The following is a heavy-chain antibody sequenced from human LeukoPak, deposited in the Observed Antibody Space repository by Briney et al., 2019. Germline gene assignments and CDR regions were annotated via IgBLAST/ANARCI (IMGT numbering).Heavy chain of an antibody. D-gene: IGHD1-26*01. CDR2: ISGSGDST. CDR3: ARDSGSYLQPTDY. Sequence: GGSLRLSCTASGFTFSTYAMTWVRQAPGKGLEWVSSISGSGDSTYYADSVKGRFTISRDNSKNTLYLQMNSLRADDTALYHCARDSGSYLQPTDYWGQGTLVTVFS. CDR1: GFTFSTYA. V-gene: IGHV3-23*01. J-gene: IGHJ4*02.